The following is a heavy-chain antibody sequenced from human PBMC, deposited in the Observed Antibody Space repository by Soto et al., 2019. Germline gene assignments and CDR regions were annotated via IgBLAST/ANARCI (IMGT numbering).Heavy chain of an antibody. J-gene: IGHJ6*02. CDR2: INGDGSST. CDR3: ARAQIVRYYYYGMDV. Sequence: GGSLRLSCVASGFTFSNYWMHWVRQAPGKGPVWVSRINGDGSSTSNADSVKGRFTISRDNAKNTVFLQMNSLRVEDTAVYFCARAQIVRYYYYGMDVWGQGTTVTVSS. CDR1: GFTFSNYW. D-gene: IGHD3-22*01. V-gene: IGHV3-74*01.